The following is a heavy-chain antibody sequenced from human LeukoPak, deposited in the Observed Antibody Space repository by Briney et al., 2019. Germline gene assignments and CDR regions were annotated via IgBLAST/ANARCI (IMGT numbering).Heavy chain of an antibody. V-gene: IGHV3-53*01. CDR3: ATDLGSGYYYGAFDI. CDR2: IYSGGST. CDR1: GFTVSSNY. J-gene: IGHJ3*02. D-gene: IGHD3-22*01. Sequence: GGSLRLSCAASGFTVSSNYMSWVRQAPGKGLEWVSVIYSGGSTYYADSVKGRFTISRDNSKNTLYLQMNSLRAEDTAVYYCATDLGSGYYYGAFDIWGQGTMVTVSS.